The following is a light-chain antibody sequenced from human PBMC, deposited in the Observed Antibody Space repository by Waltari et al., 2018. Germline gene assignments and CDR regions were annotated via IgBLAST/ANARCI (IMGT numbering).Light chain of an antibody. CDR1: QSMNNW. V-gene: IGKV1-5*03. CDR3: QQYNSYPYT. Sequence: DIQMTQSPSTLSASIGDRGTITCQASQSMNNWLAWYQQKPGKAPKVLMYKASSLESGVPSRFSGSGSGTEFTLTISSLQPDDFATYYCQQYNSYPYTFGQGTKLEIK. J-gene: IGKJ2*01. CDR2: KAS.